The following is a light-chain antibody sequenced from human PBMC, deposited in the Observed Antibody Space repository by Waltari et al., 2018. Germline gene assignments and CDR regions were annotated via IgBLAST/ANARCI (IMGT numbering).Light chain of an antibody. Sequence: DIVMTQSPDSLAVSLGERATINCKSSQSLLYRSNNKNYLAWYQQKPGQPPKLLIYWASARESGVPDRFSGSGSGTDFTLTISSLQAEDVAVYYCHQFRTTPYTFGQGTKLEIK. CDR2: WAS. V-gene: IGKV4-1*01. CDR3: HQFRTTPYT. CDR1: QSLLYRSNNKNY. J-gene: IGKJ2*01.